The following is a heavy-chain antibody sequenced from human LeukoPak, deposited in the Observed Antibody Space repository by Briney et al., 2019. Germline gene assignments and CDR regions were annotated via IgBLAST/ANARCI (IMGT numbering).Heavy chain of an antibody. CDR1: GFIFNSYG. Sequence: GGSLRLPCAASGFIFNSYGMHWVRQAPGKGLEWVAFIRYDGSNKYYADSVKGRFTISRDNSKNTLYLQMNSLRAEDTAVYYCAKEGDYYGSESYRDGFDLWGQGTMVTVSS. CDR2: IRYDGSNK. D-gene: IGHD3-10*01. CDR3: AKEGDYYGSESYRDGFDL. V-gene: IGHV3-30*02. J-gene: IGHJ3*01.